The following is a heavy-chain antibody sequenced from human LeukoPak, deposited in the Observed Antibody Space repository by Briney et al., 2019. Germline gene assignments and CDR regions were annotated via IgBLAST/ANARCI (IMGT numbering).Heavy chain of an antibody. CDR1: GGSFSGYY. CDR3: AREARAGYSSSSVFDY. Sequence: SETLSLTCAVYGGSFSGYYWSWIRQPPGKGLEWIGEINHSGSTNYNPSLKSRVTISVDTSKNQFSLKLSSVTAADTAVYYCAREARAGYSSSSVFDYWGQGTLVIVSS. D-gene: IGHD6-6*01. J-gene: IGHJ4*02. V-gene: IGHV4-34*01. CDR2: INHSGST.